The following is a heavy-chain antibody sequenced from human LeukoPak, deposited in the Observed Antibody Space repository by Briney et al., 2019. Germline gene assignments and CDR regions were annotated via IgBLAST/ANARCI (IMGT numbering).Heavy chain of an antibody. V-gene: IGHV4-59*01. D-gene: IGHD1-26*01. Sequence: SETLSLTCTVSGGSISSYYWSWIRQPPGKGLEWIGYIYYSGSTNYNPSLKSRVTISVDTSKNQFSLKLSSVTAADTAVHYCARRVGANSPLYYYYYMDVWGKGTTVTVSS. J-gene: IGHJ6*03. CDR1: GGSISSYY. CDR3: ARRVGANSPLYYYYYMDV. CDR2: IYYSGST.